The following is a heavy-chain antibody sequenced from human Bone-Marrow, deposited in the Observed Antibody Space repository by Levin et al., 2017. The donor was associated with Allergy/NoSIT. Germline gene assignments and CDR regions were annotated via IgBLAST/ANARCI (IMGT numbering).Heavy chain of an antibody. CDR1: GFTFSSYG. D-gene: IGHD3-3*01. V-gene: IGHV3-30*18. Sequence: GGSLRLSCAASGFTFSSYGMHWVRQAPGKGLEWVAVISSHGNIKYYGDSVKGRFTLSRDHSKNTLYLQMNSLRADHTAVYFCAKNKRSGGSDAFGSWGQGTLVTVSS. J-gene: IGHJ4*02. CDR2: ISSHGNIK. CDR3: AKNKRSGGSDAFGS.